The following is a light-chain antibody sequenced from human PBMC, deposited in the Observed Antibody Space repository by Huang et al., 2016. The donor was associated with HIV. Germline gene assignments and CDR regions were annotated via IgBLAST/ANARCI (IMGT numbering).Light chain of an antibody. V-gene: IGKV1-5*03. Sequence: DIQMTQSPSTLSASVGDRVTITCRASQSISTWLAWYQQKPGKAPKLLIYKASTLESGVPSWFSGSGSGTEFTLSISSLQPYDFATYYCQQYNTYWTFGQGTKVEIK. J-gene: IGKJ1*01. CDR2: KAS. CDR3: QQYNTYWT. CDR1: QSISTW.